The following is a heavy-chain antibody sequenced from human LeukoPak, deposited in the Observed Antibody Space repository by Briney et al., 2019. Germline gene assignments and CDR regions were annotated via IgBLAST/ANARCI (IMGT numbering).Heavy chain of an antibody. CDR3: AKGYSSSWGSGWFDP. CDR1: GFTFSSYA. J-gene: IGHJ5*02. V-gene: IGHV3-23*01. CDR2: ISGSGGST. D-gene: IGHD6-13*01. Sequence: AGGSLRLSCAASGFTFSSYAMSWVRQAPGKGLEWVSAISGSGGSTYYADSVKGRFTISRDNSKNTLYLQMNSLRAEDTAVYYCAKGYSSSWGSGWFDPWGQGTLVTVSS.